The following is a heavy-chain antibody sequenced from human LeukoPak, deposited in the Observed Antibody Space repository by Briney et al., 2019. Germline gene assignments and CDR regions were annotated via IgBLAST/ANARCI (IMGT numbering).Heavy chain of an antibody. J-gene: IGHJ3*02. CDR3: ARANYYDTSGYSRGAFDI. CDR1: GYSVSSGFY. V-gene: IGHV4-38-2*02. Sequence: SETLSLTCSVSGYSVSSGFYWGWIRQPPGKGLAWIGTIYHSGSTYYNPSLKSRVTISLDTSKNQFSLRLSSVTAADTAVFYCARANYYDTSGYSRGAFDIWGQGTMVTVSS. D-gene: IGHD3-22*01. CDR2: IYHSGST.